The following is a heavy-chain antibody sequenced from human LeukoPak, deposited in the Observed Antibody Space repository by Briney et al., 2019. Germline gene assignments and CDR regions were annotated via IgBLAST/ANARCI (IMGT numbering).Heavy chain of an antibody. D-gene: IGHD3/OR15-3a*01. CDR2: ISSTSSYI. CDR1: EFTFSSYT. J-gene: IGHJ4*02. CDR3: ARDLRGLPFDY. V-gene: IGHV3-21*01. Sequence: GGSLRLSCTASEFTFSSYTMNWVRQTPGKGLEWVSSISSTSSYIYYAASVKGRFTISRDNAKNSLYLQMNSLRAEDTAVYYCARDLRGLPFDYWGQGTLVAVSS.